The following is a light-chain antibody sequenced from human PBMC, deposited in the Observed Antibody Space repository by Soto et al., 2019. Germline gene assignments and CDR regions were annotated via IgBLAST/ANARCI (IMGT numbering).Light chain of an antibody. J-gene: IGKJ5*01. Sequence: EIVMTQSPATLSVSPWERATLSCMASQSVSRNLAWYQQKPGQAPRLLMYDASTRATGTPARFSGSGTGTKFTLSISSLQPEDFAVYSCTQYNNWPITFGQGTRLEIK. CDR2: DAS. V-gene: IGKV3D-15*01. CDR3: TQYNNWPIT. CDR1: QSVSRN.